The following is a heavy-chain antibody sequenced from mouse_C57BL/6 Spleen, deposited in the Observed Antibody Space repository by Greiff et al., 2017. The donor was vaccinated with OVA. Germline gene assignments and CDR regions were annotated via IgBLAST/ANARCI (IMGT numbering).Heavy chain of an antibody. CDR3: ARPGTTVVDWYFDV. V-gene: IGHV5-17*01. D-gene: IGHD1-1*01. Sequence: EVKLMESGGGLVKPGGSLKLSCAASGFTFSDYGMHWVRQAPEKGLEWVAYISSGSSTIYYADTVKGRFTISRDNAKNTLFLQMTSLRSEDTAMYYCARPGTTVVDWYFDVWGTGPTVTVSS. CDR1: GFTFSDYG. J-gene: IGHJ1*03. CDR2: ISSGSSTI.